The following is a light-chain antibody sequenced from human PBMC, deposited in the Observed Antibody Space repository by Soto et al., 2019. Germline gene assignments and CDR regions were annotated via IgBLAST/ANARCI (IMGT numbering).Light chain of an antibody. CDR2: GNR. CDR3: VSFAGGTYV. V-gene: IGLV1-40*01. Sequence: QSVLTQPPSVSGAPGQRVTISCTGNSSNLGAGYDVHWYQQLPGAAPKLVIFGNRNRPSGVPERFSGSKSGTSASLAITGLQAEDEADYYCVSFAGGTYVFGTGTKVTVL. J-gene: IGLJ1*01. CDR1: SSNLGAGYD.